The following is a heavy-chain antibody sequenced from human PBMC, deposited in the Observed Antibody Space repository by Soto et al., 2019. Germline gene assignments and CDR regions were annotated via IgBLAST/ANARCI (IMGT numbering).Heavy chain of an antibody. D-gene: IGHD3-10*01. Sequence: ASETLSLTCAVYGGSFSGYYWSWIRQPPGKGLEWIGEINHSGSTNYNPSLKSRVTISVDTSKNQFSLKLSSVTAADTAVYYCARGPRATMVRGARNYYYMDVWGKGTTVTV. CDR3: ARGPRATMVRGARNYYYMDV. CDR1: GGSFSGYY. V-gene: IGHV4-34*01. J-gene: IGHJ6*03. CDR2: INHSGST.